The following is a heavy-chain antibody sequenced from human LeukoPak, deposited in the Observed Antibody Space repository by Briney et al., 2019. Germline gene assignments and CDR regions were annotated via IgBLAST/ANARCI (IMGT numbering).Heavy chain of an antibody. Sequence: PGESLKISSEGFGYSFISYWFAWARQMPGKGLEWMGIIYPGDSDTRSSPSFQGQVIISAVKTISTPYLQWSSLKASDTAMYYCATQEATPSMVFDYWGQGTLVTVSS. D-gene: IGHD3-10*01. CDR2: IYPGDSDT. V-gene: IGHV5-51*01. CDR1: GYSFISYW. J-gene: IGHJ4*02. CDR3: ATQEATPSMVFDY.